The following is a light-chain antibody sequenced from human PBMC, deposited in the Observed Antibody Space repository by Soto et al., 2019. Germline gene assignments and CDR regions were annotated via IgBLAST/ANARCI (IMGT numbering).Light chain of an antibody. CDR2: DAS. V-gene: IGKV1-5*01. Sequence: DIQMTQSPSTLSASVGDRLTITCRASQSISGWLAWYQQKPGKAPNLLIYDASSLESGVPSRFSGSGSGTEFTLTISSLQPADFATYYCQHYDSYPITFGQGTRLEIK. J-gene: IGKJ5*01. CDR3: QHYDSYPIT. CDR1: QSISGW.